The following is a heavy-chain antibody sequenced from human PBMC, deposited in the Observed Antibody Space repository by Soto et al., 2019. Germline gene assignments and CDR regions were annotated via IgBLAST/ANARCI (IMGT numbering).Heavy chain of an antibody. V-gene: IGHV1-8*01. J-gene: IGHJ6*02. CDR3: ATSHSLVRGVIISYGMDV. CDR1: GYTFTSYD. Sequence: QVQLVQSGAEVKKPGALVKVSCKASGYTFTSYDINWVRQATGQGLEWMGWMNPNSGNTGYAQKFQGRVTMTRNTSISTAYMELSSLRSEDTAVYYCATSHSLVRGVIISYGMDVWGQGTTVTVSS. CDR2: MNPNSGNT. D-gene: IGHD3-10*01.